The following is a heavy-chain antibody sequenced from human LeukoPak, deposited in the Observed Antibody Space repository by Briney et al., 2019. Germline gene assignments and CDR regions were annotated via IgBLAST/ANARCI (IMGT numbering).Heavy chain of an antibody. Sequence: PRASVKVSCTASGGTFSSYAISWVRQAPGQGLEWMGRIIPILGIANYAQKFQGRVTITADKSTSTAYMELSSLRSEDTAVYYCARDPPPYDSSGKNWFDPWGQGTLVTVSS. CDR2: IIPILGIA. CDR3: ARDPPPYDSSGKNWFDP. J-gene: IGHJ5*02. V-gene: IGHV1-69*04. D-gene: IGHD3-22*01. CDR1: GGTFSSYA.